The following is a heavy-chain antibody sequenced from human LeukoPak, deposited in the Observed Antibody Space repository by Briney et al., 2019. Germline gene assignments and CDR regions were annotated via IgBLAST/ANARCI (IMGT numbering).Heavy chain of an antibody. CDR2: VSNSGSYT. J-gene: IGHJ4*02. V-gene: IGHV3-11*03. CDR1: GFTFSDEY. CDR3: ARSRGAGPGAHFDY. D-gene: IGHD6-19*01. Sequence: GGSLRLSCAASGFTFSDEYKSWIRQAPGKGLEWASYVSNSGSYTNYADSVKGRFTISRDNAKSSLYLQMNSVRAEDTAVYYCARSRGAGPGAHFDYWGQGTLVTVSS.